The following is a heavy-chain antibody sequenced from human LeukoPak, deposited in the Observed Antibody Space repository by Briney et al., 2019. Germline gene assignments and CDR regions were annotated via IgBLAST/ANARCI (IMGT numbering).Heavy chain of an antibody. CDR1: GFTFCSYG. CDR3: AKSMTTVTTIHY. V-gene: IGHV3-30*18. D-gene: IGHD4-17*01. CDR2: ISYDGSNN. J-gene: IGHJ4*02. Sequence: GGSLRLSCAASGFTFCSYGMHWVRQAPGKGLVWVVVISYDGSNNYYADSVKGRFTISRDNSKNTLYLQMNSLRAEDTAVYYCAKSMTTVTTIHYWGQRTLVTVSS.